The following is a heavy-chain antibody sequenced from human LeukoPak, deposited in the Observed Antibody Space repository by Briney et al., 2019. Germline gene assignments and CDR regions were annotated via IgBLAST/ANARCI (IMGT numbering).Heavy chain of an antibody. CDR1: GFTFSTYA. V-gene: IGHV3-23*01. CDR2: ISGGGDIT. CDR3: AKRGREGEFDY. Sequence: GGSLRLSCAASGFTFSTYAMSWVRQTPGKGLEWVSVISGGGDITYYADSVKGRFTISRDNSENTVYLQMNSLRTEDTAVYYCAKRGREGEFDYWGQGTLVTVSS. D-gene: IGHD3-10*01. J-gene: IGHJ4*02.